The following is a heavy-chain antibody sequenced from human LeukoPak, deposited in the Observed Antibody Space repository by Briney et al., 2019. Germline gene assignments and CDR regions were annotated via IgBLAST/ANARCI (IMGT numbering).Heavy chain of an antibody. Sequence: PSETLSLTCTVSGGSISSYYWSWIRQPPGKGLEWIGYIYYSGSTNYNPSLKSRVTISVDTSKNQFSLKLSSVTAADTAVYYCARKMIVVVPAAPDYWGQGTLVTVSS. CDR3: ARKMIVVVPAAPDY. CDR2: IYYSGST. CDR1: GGSISSYY. D-gene: IGHD2-2*01. J-gene: IGHJ4*02. V-gene: IGHV4-59*01.